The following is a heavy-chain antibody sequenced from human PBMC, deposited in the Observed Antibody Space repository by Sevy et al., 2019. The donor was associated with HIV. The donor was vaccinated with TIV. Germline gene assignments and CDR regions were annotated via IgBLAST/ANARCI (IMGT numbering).Heavy chain of an antibody. V-gene: IGHV5-51*01. J-gene: IGHJ4*02. CDR3: ARRGRDGYNYFDY. CDR1: GYSFTSYW. D-gene: IGHD2-21*01. Sequence: GESLKISRKGSGYSFTSYWIGWVRQMPGKGLEWMGIIYPGDSDTRYSPSFQGQVTISADKSIGTAYLQWSSLKASDTAMYYCARRGRDGYNYFDYWGQGTLVTVSS. CDR2: IYPGDSDT.